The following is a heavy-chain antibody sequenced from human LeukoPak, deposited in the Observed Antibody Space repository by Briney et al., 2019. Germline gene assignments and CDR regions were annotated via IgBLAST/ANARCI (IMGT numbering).Heavy chain of an antibody. D-gene: IGHD1-26*01. CDR2: INWNSGSI. V-gene: IGHV3-9*03. CDR3: AKEELGAFDY. CDR1: GFTFDDYA. Sequence: GGSLRLSCAASGFTFDDYAMHWVRQAPGKGLEWVSGINWNSGSIGYADSVKGRFTISRDNAKDSLYLQMNSLRAEDMALYYCAKEELGAFDYWGQGTLVTVSS. J-gene: IGHJ4*02.